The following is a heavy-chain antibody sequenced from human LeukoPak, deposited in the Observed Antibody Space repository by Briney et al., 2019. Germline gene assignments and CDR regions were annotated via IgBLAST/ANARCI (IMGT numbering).Heavy chain of an antibody. J-gene: IGHJ5*02. CDR2: INHSGST. Sequence: SETLSLTCAVYGGSFSGYYWSWIRQPPGRGLEWIGEINHSGSTNYNPSLKSRVTISVDTSKNQFSLKLSSVTAADTAVYYCARGSGIAAAGTLAPWGQGTLVTVSS. V-gene: IGHV4-34*01. D-gene: IGHD6-13*01. CDR1: GGSFSGYY. CDR3: ARGSGIAAAGTLAP.